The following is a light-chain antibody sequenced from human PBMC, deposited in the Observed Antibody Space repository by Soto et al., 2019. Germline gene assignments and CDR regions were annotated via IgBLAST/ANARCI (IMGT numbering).Light chain of an antibody. J-gene: IGLJ1*01. CDR1: SSDVGGYDY. CDR2: EVS. CDR3: NSYAGGTNV. V-gene: IGLV2-14*01. Sequence: QSALTQPASVSGSPGQSITISCTGTSSDVGGYDYVSWYQLHPGKAPKLMVFEVSNRPSGVSYRFSGSKSGNTASLTVSGLQAEDEADYYCNSYAGGTNVFGSGTKVTVL.